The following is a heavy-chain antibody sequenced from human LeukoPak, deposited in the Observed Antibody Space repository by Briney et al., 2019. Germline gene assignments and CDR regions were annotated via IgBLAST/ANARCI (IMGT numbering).Heavy chain of an antibody. Sequence: SETLSLTCTVSGGSFSSGSYYWSWIRQPPGEGLEWIGYIYYSGSTNYNPSLKSRVTISVDTSKNQFSLKLSSVTAADTAVYYCAREDPRTVNWGQGTLVTVSS. CDR2: IYYSGST. V-gene: IGHV4-61*01. J-gene: IGHJ4*02. CDR1: GGSFSSGSYY. CDR3: AREDPRTVN. D-gene: IGHD4-11*01.